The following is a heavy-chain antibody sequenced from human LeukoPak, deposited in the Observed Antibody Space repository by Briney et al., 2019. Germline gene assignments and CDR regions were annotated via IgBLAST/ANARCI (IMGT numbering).Heavy chain of an antibody. CDR3: ARRSDGWYWGGTGLDV. CDR1: GGGSISSSNHY. J-gene: IGHJ6*02. D-gene: IGHD6-19*01. Sequence: SETLSLTCTVSGGGSISSSNHYWGWIRQPPGKGLEWIGSINYSGSTQYNPSLKSRVTISADTSKDQFSLKLTSVTAADTAVYYCARRSDGWYWGGTGLDVWGQGTTVIVSS. V-gene: IGHV4-39*01. CDR2: INYSGST.